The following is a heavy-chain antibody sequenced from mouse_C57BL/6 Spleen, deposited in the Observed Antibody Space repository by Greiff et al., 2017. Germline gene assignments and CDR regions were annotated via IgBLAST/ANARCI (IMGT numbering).Heavy chain of an antibody. CDR2: ISSGGSYT. V-gene: IGHV5-6*01. CDR1: GFTFSSYG. D-gene: IGHD1-1*01. J-gene: IGHJ2*01. Sequence: EVHLVESGGDLVKPGGSLKLSCAASGFTFSSYGMSWVRQTPDKRLEWVATISSGGSYTYYPDSVKGRFTISRDNAKNTLYLQMSSLKSEDTAMYYCARHVEGYYGSSYSLDYWGQGTTLTVSS. CDR3: ARHVEGYYGSSYSLDY.